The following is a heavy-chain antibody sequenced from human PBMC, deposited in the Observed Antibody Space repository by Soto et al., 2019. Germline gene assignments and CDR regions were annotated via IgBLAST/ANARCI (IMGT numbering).Heavy chain of an antibody. J-gene: IGHJ4*02. CDR3: TTDFSPIMVYAIFGY. CDR2: IKSKNDGGTT. V-gene: IGHV3-15*01. Sequence: PGGSLRLSCAASGFTFSNAWMSWVRQAPGKGLEWVGRIKSKNDGGTTDYNAPVKGRFTISRDDSKITLYLQMNSLKTEDTSVYYCTTDFSPIMVYAIFGYWGQGTLVTVSS. D-gene: IGHD2-8*01. CDR1: GFTFSNAW.